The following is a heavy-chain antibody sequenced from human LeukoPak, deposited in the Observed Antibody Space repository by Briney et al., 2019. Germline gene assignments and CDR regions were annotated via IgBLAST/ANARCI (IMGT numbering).Heavy chain of an antibody. Sequence: GGSLRLSCAASGFTFSSYAMSWVRQAPGKGLEWVSAISGSGGSTYYADSVKGRFTISRDNSKNTLYLQMNSLRAEDTAVYYCASPVRYDFWSGYDAFDIWGQGTMVTVSS. CDR2: ISGSGGST. D-gene: IGHD3-3*01. V-gene: IGHV3-23*01. CDR3: ASPVRYDFWSGYDAFDI. CDR1: GFTFSSYA. J-gene: IGHJ3*02.